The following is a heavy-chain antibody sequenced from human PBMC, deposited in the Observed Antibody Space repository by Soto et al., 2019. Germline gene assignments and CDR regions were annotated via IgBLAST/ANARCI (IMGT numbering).Heavy chain of an antibody. Sequence: QVQLMQSGAEVKKPGASVRVSCKASGYTFTNYYVHWVRQAPGQGLEWMGFINPNGGSTTYAQEFQGRFTVTTDTSTRTVYMQLSSLRSEDTAVFYCARSAAYDYWGQGTLVTVSS. V-gene: IGHV1-46*01. D-gene: IGHD2-15*01. J-gene: IGHJ4*02. CDR1: GYTFTNYY. CDR3: ARSAAYDY. CDR2: INPNGGST.